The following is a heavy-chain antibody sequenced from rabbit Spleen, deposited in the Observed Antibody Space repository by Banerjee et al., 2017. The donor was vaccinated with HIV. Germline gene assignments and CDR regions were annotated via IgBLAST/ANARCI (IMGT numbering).Heavy chain of an antibody. V-gene: IGHV1S45*01. J-gene: IGHJ4*01. CDR1: GFSFSDRDV. CDR2: INTATGKA. D-gene: IGHD4-2*01. CDR3: ASVNGGDAGYPEFSL. Sequence: QEQLEESGGGLVKPEGSLTLTCKASGFSFSDRDVMCWVRQAPGKGLEWIACINTATGKAVYANWAKGRFTISRTSSTTVDLKLTSLTAADTATYFCASVNGGDAGYPEFSLWGPGTLVTVS.